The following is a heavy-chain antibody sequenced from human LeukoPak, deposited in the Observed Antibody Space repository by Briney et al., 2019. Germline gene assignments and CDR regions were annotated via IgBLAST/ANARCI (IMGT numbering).Heavy chain of an antibody. CDR1: GGSISSGDYY. CDR2: IYYSGST. V-gene: IGHV4-30-4*01. J-gene: IGHJ6*02. CDR3: ASKQKGYCTNGVCSDYYYGMDV. D-gene: IGHD2-8*01. Sequence: SQTLSLTCTVSGGSISSGDYYWSWIRQPPGKGLEWIWYIYYSGSTYYNPSLKSRVTISVDTSKNQFSLKLSSVTAADTAVYYCASKQKGYCTNGVCSDYYYGMDVWGQGTTVTVSS.